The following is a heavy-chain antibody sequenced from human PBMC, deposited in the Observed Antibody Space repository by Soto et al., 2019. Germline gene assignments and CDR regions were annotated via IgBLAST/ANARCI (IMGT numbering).Heavy chain of an antibody. D-gene: IGHD6-19*01. CDR1: GDSSSTSACS. CDR2: IYHSGVT. CDR3: AGMPYTSGLRFDP. Sequence: SETLSLTCSFSGDSSSTSACSWSWIRQPPGKALEWVGFIYHSGVTSYNPSLKSRVSISLDMSNSQCTLNLRSVTAADTAVYYCAGMPYTSGLRFDPWGPGTPVTSPQ. V-gene: IGHV4-30-2*01. J-gene: IGHJ5*02.